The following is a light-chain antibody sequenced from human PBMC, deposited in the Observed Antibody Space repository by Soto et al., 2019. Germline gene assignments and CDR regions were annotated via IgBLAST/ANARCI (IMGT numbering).Light chain of an antibody. CDR1: QSVSSSY. CDR3: QQYGSSPSWT. CDR2: GAS. Sequence: EIGLTQSPAALSVSPGERANLSFRAIQSVSSSYLAWYQQKPGQAPRLLIYGASSRATGIPDRFSGSGSGTDFTLTISRLEPEDFAVYYCQQYGSSPSWTFGQGTKVDIK. J-gene: IGKJ1*01. V-gene: IGKV3-20*01.